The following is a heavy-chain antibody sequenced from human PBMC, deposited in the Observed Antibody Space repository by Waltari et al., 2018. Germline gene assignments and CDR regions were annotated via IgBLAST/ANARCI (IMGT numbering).Heavy chain of an antibody. D-gene: IGHD3-9*01. CDR3: ARGVPYYDILTGYYTSYYYYGMDV. CDR1: GGTFSSYA. Sequence: QVQLVQSGAEVKKPGSSVKVSCKASGGTFSSYAISWVRQAPGQGLEWMGGIIPIFGTANYAQKFQGRVTITTDESTSTAYMELSSLRSEDTAVYYCARGVPYYDILTGYYTSYYYYGMDVWGQGTTVTVSS. V-gene: IGHV1-69*05. CDR2: IIPIFGTA. J-gene: IGHJ6*02.